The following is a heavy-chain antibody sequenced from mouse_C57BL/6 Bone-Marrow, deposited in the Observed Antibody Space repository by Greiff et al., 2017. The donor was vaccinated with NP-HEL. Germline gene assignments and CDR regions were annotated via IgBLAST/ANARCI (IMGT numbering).Heavy chain of an antibody. Sequence: FQLQQSGPELVKPGASVKISCKASGYTFTDYYMNWVKQSHGKSLEWIGDINPNNGGTSYNQKFKGKATLTVDKSSSTAYMELRSLTSEDSAVYYCARSDSNPRGAWFAYWGQGTLVTVSA. CDR2: INPNNGGT. J-gene: IGHJ3*01. V-gene: IGHV1-26*01. D-gene: IGHD2-5*01. CDR1: GYTFTDYY. CDR3: ARSDSNPRGAWFAY.